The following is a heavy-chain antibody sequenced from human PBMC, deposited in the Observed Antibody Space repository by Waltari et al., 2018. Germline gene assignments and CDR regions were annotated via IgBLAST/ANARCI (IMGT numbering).Heavy chain of an antibody. D-gene: IGHD3-10*01. V-gene: IGHV4-4*02. CDR2: IFRSGST. J-gene: IGHJ4*02. CDR3: ARATSAEGIFF. CDR1: GGSVRTNNW. Sequence: QVQLHESGPGLVRPSGTLSLTCSVSGGSVRTNNWWRWVRQFPGQGLEWIGEIFRSGSTNYNPSLASRVTMSIDQSKNQFSLSLTSVTAADAAVYFCARATSAEGIFFWGQGILVTVSS.